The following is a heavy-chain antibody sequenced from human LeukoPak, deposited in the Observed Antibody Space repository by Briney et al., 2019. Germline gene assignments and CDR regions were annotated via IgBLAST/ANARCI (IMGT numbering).Heavy chain of an antibody. V-gene: IGHV1-18*01. CDR3: ARGAEVEMATIWGWYFDL. CDR1: GYTFTSSG. J-gene: IGHJ2*01. CDR2: ISAYNGNT. Sequence: ASVKVSCKASGYTFTSSGVSWVRQAPGQGLEWMGWISAYNGNTNYAQKFQGRVTMTTDTSTSTAYMDLRSLRSDDTAVYYCARGAEVEMATIWGWYFDLWGRGTLVTVSS. D-gene: IGHD5-24*01.